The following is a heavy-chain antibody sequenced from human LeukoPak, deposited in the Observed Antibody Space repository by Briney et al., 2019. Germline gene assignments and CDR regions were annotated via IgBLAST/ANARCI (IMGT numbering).Heavy chain of an antibody. Sequence: PSETLSLTCTVSGGSISSSSYYWGWIRQPPGKGLEWIGSIYYSGSTYYNPSLKSRVTISVDTSKNQFSLKLSSVTAADTAVYYCARLMYSSGWYQEPPTYFDYWGQGTLVTVSS. V-gene: IGHV4-39*01. J-gene: IGHJ4*02. CDR2: IYYSGST. CDR3: ARLMYSSGWYQEPPTYFDY. CDR1: GGSISSSSYY. D-gene: IGHD6-19*01.